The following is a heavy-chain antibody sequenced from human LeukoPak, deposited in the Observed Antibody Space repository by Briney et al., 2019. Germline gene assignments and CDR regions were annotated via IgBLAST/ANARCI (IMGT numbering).Heavy chain of an antibody. CDR3: ARRRYYDGSGYLE. V-gene: IGHV4-39*01. Sequence: TSETLSLTCSVSGDSISRSDSYWDWIRQPPGKGLQWIGTIYYSGRTYYSPSLKGRVTMSVDTSNNQFSLNLRSVTAADTAVYYCARRRYYDGSGYLEWGQGTLLSVSS. D-gene: IGHD3-22*01. CDR2: IYYSGRT. J-gene: IGHJ1*01. CDR1: GDSISRSDSY.